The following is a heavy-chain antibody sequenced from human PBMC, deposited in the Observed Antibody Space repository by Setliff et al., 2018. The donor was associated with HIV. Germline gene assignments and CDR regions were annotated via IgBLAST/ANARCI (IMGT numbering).Heavy chain of an antibody. V-gene: IGHV3-21*01. CDR3: VTSRYSKGPDAFDI. CDR1: GFIFNIYT. D-gene: IGHD4-4*01. CDR2: ISSSGTSI. Sequence: GGSLRLSCAASGFIFNIYTMNWVRQSPGKGLEWVSCISSSGTSIYYADSLKGRFTISRDNAKNSLYLQMNSLRAEDTAVYYCVTSRYSKGPDAFDIWGQGTVVTVSS. J-gene: IGHJ3*02.